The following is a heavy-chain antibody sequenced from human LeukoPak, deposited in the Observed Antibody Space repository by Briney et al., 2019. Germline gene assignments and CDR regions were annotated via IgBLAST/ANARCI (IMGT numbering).Heavy chain of an antibody. Sequence: SETLSLTCTVSGGSISSGSYYWSWIRQPAGKGLEWIGRIYTSGSTNYNPSLKSRVTISVDTSKNQFSLKLSSVTAADTAVYYCARSIAAAGLAFAPWGQGTLVTVSP. J-gene: IGHJ5*02. CDR3: ARSIAAAGLAFAP. CDR2: IYTSGST. D-gene: IGHD6-13*01. CDR1: GGSISSGSYY. V-gene: IGHV4-61*02.